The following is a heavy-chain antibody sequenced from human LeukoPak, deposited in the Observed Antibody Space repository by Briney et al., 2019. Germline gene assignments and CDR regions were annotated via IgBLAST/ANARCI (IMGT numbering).Heavy chain of an antibody. CDR1: GLTFSSYG. Sequence: GGSLRLSCAASGLTFSSYGMHWVRQAPGKGLEWVAVISYDGSNKYYADSVKGRFTISRDNSKNTLYLQMNSLRAEDTAVYYCAKKGRFDYWGQGTLVTVSS. V-gene: IGHV3-30*18. CDR2: ISYDGSNK. CDR3: AKKGRFDY. J-gene: IGHJ4*02.